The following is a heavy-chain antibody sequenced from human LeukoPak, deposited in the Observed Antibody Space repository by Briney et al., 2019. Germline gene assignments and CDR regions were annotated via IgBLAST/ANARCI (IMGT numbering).Heavy chain of an antibody. V-gene: IGHV3-7*04. CDR3: ARGGNNWYGYYFDY. CDR1: GFTFSSCW. Sequence: PGGSLRLSCAASGFTFSSCWMSWVRQAPGKGLEWVANINQDGSEKYYVDFVKGRFTISRDNAKNSLYLQMNSLRAEDTAVFYCARGGNNWYGYYFDYWGQGTLVTVSS. D-gene: IGHD1-20*01. J-gene: IGHJ4*02. CDR2: INQDGSEK.